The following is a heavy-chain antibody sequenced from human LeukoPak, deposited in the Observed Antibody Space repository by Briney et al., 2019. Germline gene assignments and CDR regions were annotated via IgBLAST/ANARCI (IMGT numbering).Heavy chain of an antibody. CDR2: IYPGDSDT. J-gene: IGHJ5*02. CDR1: GYSFTSYW. V-gene: IGHV5-51*01. CDR3: ARRRYCSSTSCYFGPSWFDP. D-gene: IGHD2-2*01. Sequence: GESLKISCKGSGYSFTSYWIGWVRQMPGKGLEWMGIIYPGDSDTRYSPSFQGQVTISADKSISTAYLQWSSLKASDTAMYYRARRRYCSSTSCYFGPSWFDPWGQGTLVTVSS.